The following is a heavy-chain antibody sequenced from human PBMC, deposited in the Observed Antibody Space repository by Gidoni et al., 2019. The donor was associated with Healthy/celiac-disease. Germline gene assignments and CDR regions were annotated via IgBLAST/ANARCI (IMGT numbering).Heavy chain of an antibody. D-gene: IGHD6-13*01. J-gene: IGHJ4*02. V-gene: IGHV3-23*04. CDR1: GFTFSSDA. CDR2: ISGSGGST. CDR3: AKDKGYSSSAAPDY. Sequence: EVQLVESGGGLVQPGGSLRLSCAASGFTFSSDAMGWVRQAPGKGLEWVSAISGSGGSTYYADSVKGRFTISRDNSKNTLYLQMNSLRAEDTAVYYCAKDKGYSSSAAPDYWGQGTLVTVSS.